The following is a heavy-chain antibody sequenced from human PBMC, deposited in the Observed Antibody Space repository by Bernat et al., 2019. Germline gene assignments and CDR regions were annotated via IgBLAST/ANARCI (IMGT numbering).Heavy chain of an antibody. CDR3: ARQIVARDTNGSSYSYLDV. CDR1: GDSIISNRYY. CDR2: IDYIGIT. D-gene: IGHD2-21*01. V-gene: IGHV4-39*01. Sequence: QPQLQESGPGLVKSSETLSLTCTVSGDSIISNRYYWAWIRQPPGKGLEWIGIIDYIGITSYNPSLKSRVTISVSPSKKEFYLNLDSVTAADTAVFYCARQIVARDTNGSSYSYLDVWGKGTTVTVSS. J-gene: IGHJ6*03.